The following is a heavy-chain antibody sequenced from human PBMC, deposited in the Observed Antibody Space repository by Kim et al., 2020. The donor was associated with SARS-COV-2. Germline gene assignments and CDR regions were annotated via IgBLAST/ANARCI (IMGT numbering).Heavy chain of an antibody. J-gene: IGHJ4*02. CDR3: AKDTGSGYDVAY. D-gene: IGHD5-12*01. V-gene: IGHV3-9*01. CDR1: GFTFDDYA. Sequence: SLRLSCAASGFTFDDYAIHWVRQAPGKGLEWVSGISWNSVSIGYADSVKGRFTISRDNAKNSLYLQMNSLRAEDTALYYCAKDTGSGYDVAYCGQGTLVTVSS. CDR2: ISWNSVSI.